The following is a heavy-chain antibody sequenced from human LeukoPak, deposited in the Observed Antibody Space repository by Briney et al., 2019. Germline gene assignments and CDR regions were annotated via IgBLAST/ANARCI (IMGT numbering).Heavy chain of an antibody. Sequence: GGSLRLSCAASGFTFSSYWMSWVRQAPGKGLEWVANIKQDGSEKYYVDSVKGRFTISRDNAKNSLYLQMNSLRAEDTAVYYCAREGYGDYYYYMDVWGKGTTVTVSS. CDR2: IKQDGSEK. V-gene: IGHV3-7*01. CDR3: AREGYGDYYYYMDV. D-gene: IGHD4-17*01. CDR1: GFTFSSYW. J-gene: IGHJ6*03.